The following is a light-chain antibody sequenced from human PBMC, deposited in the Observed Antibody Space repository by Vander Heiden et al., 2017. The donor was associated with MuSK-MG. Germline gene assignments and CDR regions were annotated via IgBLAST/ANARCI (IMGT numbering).Light chain of an antibody. CDR3: QHLNTYP. CDR1: QGISSY. CDR2: AAS. Sequence: DIQLTQSPSFLSASVGDRVTITCRASQGISSYLAWDQQKPGKAPKLLIYAASTLQSGVQSRFSGSGSGTEFTLTISSLQTEDFATYYYQHLNTYPFGQGTQLEIK. V-gene: IGKV1-9*01. J-gene: IGKJ5*01.